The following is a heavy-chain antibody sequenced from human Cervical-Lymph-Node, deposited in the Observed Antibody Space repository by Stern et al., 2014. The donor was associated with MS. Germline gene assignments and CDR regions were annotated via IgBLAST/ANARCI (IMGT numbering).Heavy chain of an antibody. V-gene: IGHV1-46*01. CDR3: ARDEGADY. Sequence: QMQLVQSGAEVKKPGASVKVSCMASGYSFTSYFIIWVRQAPGQGLEWMGIINPSACNTNYAQKFQGRVVMASDTSTGTVYLELSSLRSEDTAVYYCARDEGADYWGQGTLVTVSS. CDR1: GYSFTSYF. CDR2: INPSACNT. J-gene: IGHJ4*02.